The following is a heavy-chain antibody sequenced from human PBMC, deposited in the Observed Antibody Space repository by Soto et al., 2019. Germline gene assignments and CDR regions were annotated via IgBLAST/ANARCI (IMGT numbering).Heavy chain of an antibody. CDR2: INHSGSA. J-gene: IGHJ4*02. D-gene: IGHD6-19*01. CDR3: ARGLITGSHYSGGWYYFDS. V-gene: IGHV4-39*07. Sequence: SETLSLTCTVSGGSISSGGYYWTWIRQTPGKRLQWIGQINHSGSASYNPSLKSRVTISVHTSNSQFSLELSSVTAADTAVYYCARGLITGSHYSGGWYYFDSWGQGTQVTVSS. CDR1: GGSISSGGYY.